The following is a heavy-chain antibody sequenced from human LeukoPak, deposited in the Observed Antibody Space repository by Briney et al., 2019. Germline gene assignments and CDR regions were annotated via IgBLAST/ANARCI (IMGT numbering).Heavy chain of an antibody. J-gene: IGHJ6*02. CDR3: AREYCSSTSCYRYYYGMDV. V-gene: IGHV1-2*02. Sequence: ASVKVSCKASGYTFTGYYMHWVRQAPGQGLEWMGWINPNSGGANYAQKFQGRVTMTRDTSISTAYMELSRLRSDDTAVYYCAREYCSSTSCYRYYYGMDVWGQGTTVTVSS. CDR1: GYTFTGYY. D-gene: IGHD2-2*02. CDR2: INPNSGGA.